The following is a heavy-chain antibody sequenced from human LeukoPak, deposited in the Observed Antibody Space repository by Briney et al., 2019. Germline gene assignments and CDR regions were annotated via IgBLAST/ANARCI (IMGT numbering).Heavy chain of an antibody. CDR3: ATWGIAVAGTSDY. D-gene: IGHD6-19*01. Sequence: PSETLSLTCTVSGGSISSSYWSWIRQPPGKGLEWIGYIYYSGSTNYNPSSKSRVAISVDTSKNQFSLKLSSVTAADTAVYYCATWGIAVAGTSDYWGQGTLVTVST. J-gene: IGHJ4*02. CDR2: IYYSGST. CDR1: GGSISSSY. V-gene: IGHV4-59*08.